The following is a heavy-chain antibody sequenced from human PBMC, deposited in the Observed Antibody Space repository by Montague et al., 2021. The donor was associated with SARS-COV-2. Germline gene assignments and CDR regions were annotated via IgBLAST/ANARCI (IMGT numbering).Heavy chain of an antibody. J-gene: IGHJ5*02. D-gene: IGHD2-8*02. Sequence: SETLSLTCTVSGGSVKNYYWSWIRQPPGKGLEWIGYVYYSGKTKSNPSLQNPISISMDASKNQFYLSLTSVTSADAAVYYCARHTISTMYGYSWFDTWGRGTMVTVSS. CDR2: VYYSGKT. CDR3: ARHTISTMYGYSWFDT. V-gene: IGHV4-59*02. CDR1: GGSVKNYY.